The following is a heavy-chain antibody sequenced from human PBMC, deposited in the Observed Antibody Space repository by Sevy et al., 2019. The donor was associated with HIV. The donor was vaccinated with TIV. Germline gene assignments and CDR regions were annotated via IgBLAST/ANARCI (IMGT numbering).Heavy chain of an antibody. CDR1: GFSFGDYA. Sequence: GGSLRLSCTASGFSFGDYAMNWVRQAPGKGLEWVAFLKNKARGGTLDHAASVKGRFTISRDDSKSIVYLQMNDLRTEDTGVYYCTRLIGAESIFAYWGQGALVTASS. CDR2: LKNKARGGTL. CDR3: TRLIGAESIFAY. J-gene: IGHJ4*02. V-gene: IGHV3-49*04. D-gene: IGHD3-22*01.